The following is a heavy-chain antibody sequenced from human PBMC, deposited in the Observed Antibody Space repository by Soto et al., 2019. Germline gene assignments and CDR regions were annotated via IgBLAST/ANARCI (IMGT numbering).Heavy chain of an antibody. CDR1: GFTFSSYA. D-gene: IGHD3-3*01. CDR3: ARDEATIFGAYFDY. J-gene: IGHJ4*02. CDR2: ISYDGSNK. Sequence: GGSLRLSCAASGFTFSSYAMHWVRQAPGKGLEWVAVISYDGSNKYYADSVKGRFTISRDNSKNTLYLQMNSLRAEDTAVYYCARDEATIFGAYFDYWGQGTLVTVSS. V-gene: IGHV3-30-3*01.